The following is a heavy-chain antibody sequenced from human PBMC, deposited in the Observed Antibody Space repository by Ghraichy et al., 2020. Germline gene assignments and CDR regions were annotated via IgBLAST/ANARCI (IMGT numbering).Heavy chain of an antibody. J-gene: IGHJ6*02. V-gene: IGHV1-2*06. CDR2: INPNSGGT. CDR3: ARESRGVALPLDV. D-gene: IGHD3-10*01. Sequence: ASVKVSCKASGYTFTGYYMHWVRQAPGQGLEWMGRINPNSGGTNYAQKFQGRVTMTRDTSISTAYMELSRLRSDDTAVYYCARESRGVALPLDVWGQGTTVTVSS. CDR1: GYTFTGYY.